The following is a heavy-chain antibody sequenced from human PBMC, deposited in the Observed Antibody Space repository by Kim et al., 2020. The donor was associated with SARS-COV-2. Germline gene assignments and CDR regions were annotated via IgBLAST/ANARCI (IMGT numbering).Heavy chain of an antibody. Sequence: SETLSLTCTVSGGSISSYYWSWIRQPPGKGLEWIGYIYYSGSTNYNPSLKSRVTISVDTSKNQFPLKLSSVTVADTDVYDCARDHRESFTYTANWYFVL. CDR2: IYYSGST. V-gene: IGHV4-59*01. J-gene: IGHJ2*01. CDR1: GGSISSYY. CDR3: ARDHRESFTYTANWYFVL. D-gene: IGHD3-3*01.